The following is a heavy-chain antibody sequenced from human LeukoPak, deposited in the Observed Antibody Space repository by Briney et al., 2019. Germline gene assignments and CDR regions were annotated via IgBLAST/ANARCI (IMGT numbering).Heavy chain of an antibody. Sequence: GGSLRLSCAASGFTFSSYAMSWVRQAPGKGLEWVSAISGSGGSTYYADSVKDRFTISRDNSKNTLYLQMNSLRAEDTAVYYCARDAVLLYCSSTSCPTPAEYFQHWGQGTLVTVSS. V-gene: IGHV3-23*01. CDR3: ARDAVLLYCSSTSCPTPAEYFQH. CDR2: ISGSGGST. D-gene: IGHD2-2*01. J-gene: IGHJ1*01. CDR1: GFTFSSYA.